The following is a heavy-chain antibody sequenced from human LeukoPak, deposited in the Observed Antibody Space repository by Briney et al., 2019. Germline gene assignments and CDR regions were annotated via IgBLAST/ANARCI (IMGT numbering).Heavy chain of an antibody. CDR1: GFTFDDYA. CDR3: AKDLRDGDYVNYYYGMDV. V-gene: IGHV3-9*01. Sequence: GGSLRLSCAASGFTFDDYAMHWVRQAPGEGLEWVSGISWNSGSIGYADSVKGRFTISRDNAKNSLYLQMNSLRAEDTALYYCAKDLRDGDYVNYYYGMDVWGQGTTVTVS. D-gene: IGHD4-17*01. CDR2: ISWNSGSI. J-gene: IGHJ6*02.